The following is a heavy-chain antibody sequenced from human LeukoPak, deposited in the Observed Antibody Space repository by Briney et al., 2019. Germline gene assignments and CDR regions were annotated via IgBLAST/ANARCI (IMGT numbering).Heavy chain of an antibody. V-gene: IGHV4-31*03. Sequence: SETLSLTCTVSGGSISSGGYYWSWIRQHPGKGLEWIGYIYYSGSTYYNPSLKSRVTISVDTSKNQFSLKLSSVTAADTAVYYCARGRRGVIRLVVGWFDPWGQGTLVTVSS. CDR2: IYYSGST. D-gene: IGHD3-10*01. J-gene: IGHJ5*02. CDR1: GGSISSGGYY. CDR3: ARGRRGVIRLVVGWFDP.